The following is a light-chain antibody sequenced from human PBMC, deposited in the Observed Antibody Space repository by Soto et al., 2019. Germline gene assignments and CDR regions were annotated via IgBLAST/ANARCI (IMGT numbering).Light chain of an antibody. CDR2: AAS. J-gene: IGKJ1*01. Sequence: DIQMTQSPSSLSACVGDRVTITCRTSHSLSSYLNWYQQKPGKAPKLLIYAASSLESGVPSRFSGSGSGTDFTLTISSLQPEDFATYYCQQSYSTPWTFGQGTKVEIK. V-gene: IGKV1-39*01. CDR3: QQSYSTPWT. CDR1: HSLSSY.